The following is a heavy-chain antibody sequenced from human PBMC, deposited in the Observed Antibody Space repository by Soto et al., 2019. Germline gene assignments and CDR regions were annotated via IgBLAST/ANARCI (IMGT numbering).Heavy chain of an antibody. Sequence: QVQLVESGGGEVQPGRSLRLSCEVSGFTLRSFGMHWVRQSPGKGLEWVAVIWYDGSKIYYVDSVKGRFTISRDTSKNTLYLQMNSLRVEDTALYYCARGYGGNSGYFDYWGQGALVTVSS. CDR2: IWYDGSKI. CDR1: GFTLRSFG. V-gene: IGHV3-33*01. J-gene: IGHJ4*02. D-gene: IGHD2-21*02. CDR3: ARGYGGNSGYFDY.